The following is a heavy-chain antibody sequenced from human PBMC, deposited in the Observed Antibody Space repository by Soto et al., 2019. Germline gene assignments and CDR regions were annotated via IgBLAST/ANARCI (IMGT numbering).Heavy chain of an antibody. CDR1: GFTFDDYA. CDR3: TKGASTSCFSAFDL. CDR2: ISWNSGNI. J-gene: IGHJ3*01. V-gene: IGHV3-9*01. Sequence: EVQLVESGGGVVQPGRSLRLSCSASGFTFDDYAMNWVRQAPGKGLEWVSSISWNSGNIVYADSVRGRFTISRDNAKTSLHLHMNSLRAEDTALYYCTKGASTSCFSAFDLWGQGTMVTVSS. D-gene: IGHD2-2*01.